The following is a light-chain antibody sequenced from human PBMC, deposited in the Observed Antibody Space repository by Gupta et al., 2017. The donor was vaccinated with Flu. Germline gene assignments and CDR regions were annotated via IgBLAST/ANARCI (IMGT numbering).Light chain of an antibody. CDR1: QDISNW. CDR2: AAS. V-gene: IGKV1-12*01. CDR3: QQAYTFPPLT. Sequence: SFVSASVGDRVTITCRASQDISNWLAWYQQKPGKAPKLLVYAASNLQSGVPSRFSGSGSGTDXTLTISXLQPEDFATYYCQQAYTFPPLTFGXGTKVEIK. J-gene: IGKJ4*01.